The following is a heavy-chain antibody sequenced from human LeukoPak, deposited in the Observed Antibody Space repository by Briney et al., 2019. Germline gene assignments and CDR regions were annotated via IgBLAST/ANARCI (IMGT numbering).Heavy chain of an antibody. CDR3: ARHRDYYDT. J-gene: IGHJ4*01. V-gene: IGHV4-59*08. D-gene: IGHD3-22*01. Sequence: VKPSETLSLTCTVSGASINNNFWTWIRQSPGKGLEWIGYIYSSGSANYNPSLKSRVIISGDTSKNQISLNLTSVTAADTAVYFCARHRDYYDTWGHGTLVTVSS. CDR1: GASINNNF. CDR2: IYSSGSA.